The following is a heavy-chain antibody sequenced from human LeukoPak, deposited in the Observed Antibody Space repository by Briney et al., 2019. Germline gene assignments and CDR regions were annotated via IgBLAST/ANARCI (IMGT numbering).Heavy chain of an antibody. CDR3: ARGRGIAGRGKEYYYYGMDV. Sequence: GSLRLSCAASGFTFSSYWMSWVRQAPGKGLEWVANIKQDGFEKYYVGSVRGRFTISRDNAKNSLDLQMSSLRAEDTAVYYCARGRGIAGRGKEYYYYGMDVWGQGTTVTVSS. CDR1: GFTFSSYW. J-gene: IGHJ6*02. D-gene: IGHD6-13*01. CDR2: IKQDGFEK. V-gene: IGHV3-7*01.